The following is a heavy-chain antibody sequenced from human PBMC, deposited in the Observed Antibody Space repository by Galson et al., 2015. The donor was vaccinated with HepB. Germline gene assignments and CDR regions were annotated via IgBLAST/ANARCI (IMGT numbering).Heavy chain of an antibody. V-gene: IGHV1-24*01. J-gene: IGHJ3*02. D-gene: IGHD2-2*01. CDR1: GYTLTELS. Sequence: SVKVSCKVSGYTLTELSMHWVRQAPGKGLEWMGGLDPEDGETIYAQKFQGRVTMTEDTSTDTAYMELSSLRSEDTAVYYCATDIVVVPAARDAFDIWGQGTMVTVSS. CDR3: ATDIVVVPAARDAFDI. CDR2: LDPEDGET.